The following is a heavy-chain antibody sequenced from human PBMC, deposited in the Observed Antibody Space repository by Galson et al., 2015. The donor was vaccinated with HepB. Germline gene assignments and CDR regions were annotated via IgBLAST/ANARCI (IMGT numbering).Heavy chain of an antibody. J-gene: IGHJ4*02. D-gene: IGHD3-22*01. CDR2: ISGSGGST. Sequence: SLRLSCAASGFTFSSYAMSWVRQAPGKGLEWVSAISGSGGSTYCADSVKGRFTISRDNSKNTLYLQMNSLRAEDTAVYYCAKDHYYDSSGYSPFDYWGQGTLVTVSS. V-gene: IGHV3-23*01. CDR1: GFTFSSYA. CDR3: AKDHYYDSSGYSPFDY.